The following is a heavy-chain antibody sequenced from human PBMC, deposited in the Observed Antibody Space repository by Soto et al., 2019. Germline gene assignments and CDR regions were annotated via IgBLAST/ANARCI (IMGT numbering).Heavy chain of an antibody. J-gene: IGHJ6*02. D-gene: IGHD6-19*01. CDR2: INSDGSST. Sequence: EVQLVESGGGLVQPGGSLRLSCAASGFTFSSYWMHWVRQAPGKGLVWVSRINSDGSSTSYADSVKGRFTISRDNAKNMLYLQMNSLRAEDTAVYYCARMWAVAGLYYYYGMDVWGQGTTVTVSS. CDR3: ARMWAVAGLYYYYGMDV. CDR1: GFTFSSYW. V-gene: IGHV3-74*01.